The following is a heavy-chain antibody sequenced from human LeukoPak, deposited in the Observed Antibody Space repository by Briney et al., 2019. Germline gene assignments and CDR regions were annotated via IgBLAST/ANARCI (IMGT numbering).Heavy chain of an antibody. D-gene: IGHD6-13*01. Sequence: SETLSLTCAVYGGTFSGYYWSWIRQPPGKGLEWIGEINHSGSTNYNPSLKSRVTISVDTSKNQFSLKLSSVTAADTAVYYCAREGSAAAGPYYYYMDVWGKGTTVTVSS. CDR3: AREGSAAAGPYYYYMDV. V-gene: IGHV4-34*01. J-gene: IGHJ6*03. CDR1: GGTFSGYY. CDR2: INHSGST.